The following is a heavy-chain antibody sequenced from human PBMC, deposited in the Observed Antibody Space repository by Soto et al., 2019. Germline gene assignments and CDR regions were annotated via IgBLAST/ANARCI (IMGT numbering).Heavy chain of an antibody. V-gene: IGHV1-18*01. CDR1: GYTFTSYV. CDR3: ARYYDFWSGYPAPSSYYYGMDV. Sequence: ASVKVSCKASGYTFTSYVISWVRHAPGQGLEWMGWISAYNGNTNYAQKLQGRVTMTTDTSTSTAYMELRSLRSDDTAVYYCARYYDFWSGYPAPSSYYYGMDVWGQGTTVTVSS. CDR2: ISAYNGNT. D-gene: IGHD3-3*01. J-gene: IGHJ6*02.